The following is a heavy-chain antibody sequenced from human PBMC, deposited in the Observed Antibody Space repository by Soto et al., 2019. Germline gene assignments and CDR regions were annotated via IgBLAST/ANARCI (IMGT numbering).Heavy chain of an antibody. D-gene: IGHD2-15*01. J-gene: IGHJ4*02. V-gene: IGHV3-33*01. Sequence: GGSLRLSCAASGFTFSSYGMHWVRQAPGKGLEWVAVIWYDGSNKYYADSVKGRFTISRDNSKNTLYLQMNSLRAEDTAVYYCARDALGYCSGGSCHNFDYWGQGTLVTVSS. CDR1: GFTFSSYG. CDR3: ARDALGYCSGGSCHNFDY. CDR2: IWYDGSNK.